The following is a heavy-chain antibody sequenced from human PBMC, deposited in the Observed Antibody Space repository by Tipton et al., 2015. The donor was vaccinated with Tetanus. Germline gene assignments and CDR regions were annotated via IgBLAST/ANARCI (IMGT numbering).Heavy chain of an antibody. CDR1: GGSFNSGGWF. D-gene: IGHD2-2*01. Sequence: TLSLTCTVSGGSFNSGGWFWSWIRQRPGKGLEWIGNIYHTGSTSHNPSLQSRVTISVDTSKNHFSLRLSSVTAAETAVYYCAEGRRFCSSNSCHEYYFDSWGRGTLVTVSS. J-gene: IGHJ4*02. CDR3: AEGRRFCSSNSCHEYYFDS. CDR2: IYHTGST. V-gene: IGHV4-39*02.